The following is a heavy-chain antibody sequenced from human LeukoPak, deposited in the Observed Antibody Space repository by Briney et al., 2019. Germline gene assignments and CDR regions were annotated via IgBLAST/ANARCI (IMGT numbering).Heavy chain of an antibody. CDR2: IKQDGSEK. D-gene: IGHD3-22*01. J-gene: IGHJ4*02. CDR1: GFTFSSYW. V-gene: IGHV3-7*01. Sequence: PGGSLRLSCAASGFTFSSYWMSWVRQAPGKGLEWVANIKQDGSEKYYVDSVKGRFTISRDNAKNSLYLQTNSLRAEDTAVYYCARAGLGSGYHGGFDYWGQGTLVTVSS. CDR3: ARAGLGSGYHGGFDY.